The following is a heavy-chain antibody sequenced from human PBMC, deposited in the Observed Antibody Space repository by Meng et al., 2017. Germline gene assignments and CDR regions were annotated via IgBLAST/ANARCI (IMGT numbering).Heavy chain of an antibody. Sequence: QVPLQEPGPGLVKPSQTLSLTCTVSGGSISSGGYYWSWFRQHPGKGLEWIGYIYYSGSTYYNPSLKSLVTISVDTSKNQFSLKLSSVTAADTAVYYCARVTSSYYFDYWGQGTLVTVSS. J-gene: IGHJ4*02. D-gene: IGHD2/OR15-2a*01. CDR2: IYYSGST. CDR3: ARVTSSYYFDY. CDR1: GGSISSGGYY. V-gene: IGHV4-31*01.